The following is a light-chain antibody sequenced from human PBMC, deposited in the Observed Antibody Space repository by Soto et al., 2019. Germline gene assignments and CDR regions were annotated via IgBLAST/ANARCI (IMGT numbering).Light chain of an antibody. V-gene: IGLV2-8*01. CDR1: SSDVGGYNY. Sequence: QSALTQPPSASGSPGQSVTISCTGTSSDVGGYNYVSWYQQHPGKAPRLMIYEVNKRPPGVPYRFSGSKSGNTASLTVSGLQADDEAVYYCSSYAGNNLLVFGGGTQLTVL. J-gene: IGLJ2*01. CDR3: SSYAGNNLLV. CDR2: EVN.